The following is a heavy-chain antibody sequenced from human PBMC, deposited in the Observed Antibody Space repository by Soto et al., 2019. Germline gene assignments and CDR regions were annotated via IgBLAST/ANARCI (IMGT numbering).Heavy chain of an antibody. CDR3: ASPTRDYYGSGSSLLPLDY. CDR1: GGTFSSYA. J-gene: IGHJ4*02. CDR2: IIPIFGTA. D-gene: IGHD3-10*01. Sequence: GASVKVSCKASGGTFSSYAISWVRQAPGQGLEWMGGIIPIFGTANYAQKFQGRVTITADESTSTAYMELSSLRSEDTAVYYCASPTRDYYGSGSSLLPLDYWGQGTLVTVSS. V-gene: IGHV1-69*13.